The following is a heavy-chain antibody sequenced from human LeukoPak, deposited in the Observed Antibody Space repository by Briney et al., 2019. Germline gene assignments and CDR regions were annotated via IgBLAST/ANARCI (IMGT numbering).Heavy chain of an antibody. CDR1: GFTFSSYW. D-gene: IGHD3-16*02. CDR3: ARGPLVRLPSSFDP. J-gene: IGHJ5*02. Sequence: HAGESLRLSCAVSGFTFSSYWMSWVRQAPGKGLEWVANIKQDGSEKYYVDSVKGRFTISRDNAKNSLYLQMNSLRAEDTAVYYCARGPLVRLPSSFDPWGQGTLVTVSS. CDR2: IKQDGSEK. V-gene: IGHV3-7*03.